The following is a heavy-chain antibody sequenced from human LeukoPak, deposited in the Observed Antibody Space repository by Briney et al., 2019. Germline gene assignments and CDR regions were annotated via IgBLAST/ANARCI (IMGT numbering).Heavy chain of an antibody. Sequence: ASVKVSCKASGYTFTSYDINWVRQATGQGLEWMGWMNPNSGNTGYAQKFQGRVTMTRNTSIGTAYMELSSLRSEDTAVYYCARMHSGYDYYYYGMDVWGQGTTVTVSS. CDR2: MNPNSGNT. CDR3: ARMHSGYDYYYYGMDV. D-gene: IGHD5-12*01. J-gene: IGHJ6*02. CDR1: GYTFTSYD. V-gene: IGHV1-8*01.